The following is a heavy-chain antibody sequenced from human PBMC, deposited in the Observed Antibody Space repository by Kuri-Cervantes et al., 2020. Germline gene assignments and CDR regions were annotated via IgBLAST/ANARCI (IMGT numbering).Heavy chain of an antibody. V-gene: IGHV3-9*01. J-gene: IGHJ3*02. CDR1: GFTFDDYA. CDR2: ISWSSGSI. CDR3: AKDISDFWSGPSPYAFDI. D-gene: IGHD3-3*01. Sequence: SLKISCAASGFTFDDYAMHWVRQAPGKGLEWVSGISWSSGSIGYADSVKGRFTISRDNAKNSLYLQMNSLRAEDTALYYCAKDISDFWSGPSPYAFDIWGQGTMVTVSS.